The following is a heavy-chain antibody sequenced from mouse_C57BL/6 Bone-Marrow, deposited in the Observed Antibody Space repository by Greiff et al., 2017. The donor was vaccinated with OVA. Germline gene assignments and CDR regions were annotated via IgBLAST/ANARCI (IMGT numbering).Heavy chain of an antibody. Sequence: EVKLVESGGGLVKPGGSLKLSCAASGFTFSDYGMHWVRQAPEQGLEWVAYISSGSSTIYYADTVTGRFPISRDTATHTLFLQMTSLRSEDTAMYYGARAGLYYYGNRQFAYWGQGTLVTVSA. CDR3: ARAGLYYYGNRQFAY. D-gene: IGHD1-1*01. CDR2: ISSGSSTI. J-gene: IGHJ3*01. CDR1: GFTFSDYG. V-gene: IGHV5-17*01.